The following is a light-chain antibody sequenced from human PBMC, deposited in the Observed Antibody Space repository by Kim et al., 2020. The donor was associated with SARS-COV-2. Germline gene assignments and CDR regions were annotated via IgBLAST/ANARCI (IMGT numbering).Light chain of an antibody. CDR1: SSNVGAGYD. CDR2: ANN. V-gene: IGLV1-40*01. J-gene: IGLJ2*01. Sequence: RVTISCTGSSSNVGAGYDIHWYQRLPGTAPKLLIYANNNRPSGVPDRFSGSKSGTSASLAITGLQAEDEADYYCQSYDSSLTVVVFGGGTQLTVL. CDR3: QSYDSSLTVVV.